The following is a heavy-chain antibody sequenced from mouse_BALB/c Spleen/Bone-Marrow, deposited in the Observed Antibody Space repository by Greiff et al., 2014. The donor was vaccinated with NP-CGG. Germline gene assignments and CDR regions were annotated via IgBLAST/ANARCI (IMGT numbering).Heavy chain of an antibody. CDR2: IDPANGNT. J-gene: IGHJ4*01. V-gene: IGHV14-3*02. CDR1: GFNIKDTY. Sequence: EVQLVESGAELVKPGASVKLSCTASGFNIKDTYMHWVKQRPEQGLEWIGRIDPANGNTKYDPKFQGKATITADTSSSTAYLQLSSLTSEDTAVYYCARPIFLWGQGTSVTVSS. CDR3: ARPIFL.